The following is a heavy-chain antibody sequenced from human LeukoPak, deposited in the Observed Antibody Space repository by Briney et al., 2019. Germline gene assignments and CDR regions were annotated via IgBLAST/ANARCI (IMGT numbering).Heavy chain of an antibody. D-gene: IGHD6-13*01. CDR2: IIPIFGTA. Sequence: SVKVSCKASGGTFSSYAISWVRQAPGQGLEWMGGIIPIFGTANYAQKFQGRVTITADKSTSTAYMELSSLRSEDTAVYYCARYRIAAAGGNWFDPWGQGTLVTVSS. CDR3: ARYRIAAAGGNWFDP. V-gene: IGHV1-69*06. CDR1: GGTFSSYA. J-gene: IGHJ5*02.